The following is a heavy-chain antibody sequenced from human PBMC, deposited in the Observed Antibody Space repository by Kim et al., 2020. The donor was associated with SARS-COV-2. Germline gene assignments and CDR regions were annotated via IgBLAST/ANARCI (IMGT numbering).Heavy chain of an antibody. CDR3: AREFHVWVRGVINNWFDP. V-gene: IGHV6-1*01. D-gene: IGHD3-10*01. J-gene: IGHJ5*02. CDR1: GDSVSSNSAA. Sequence: SQTLSLTCAISGDSVSSNSAAWNWIRQSPSRGLEWLGRTYYRSKWYNDYAVSVKSRITINPDTSKNQFSLQLNSVTPEDTAVYYCAREFHVWVRGVINNWFDPWGQGTLVTVSS. CDR2: TYYRSKWYN.